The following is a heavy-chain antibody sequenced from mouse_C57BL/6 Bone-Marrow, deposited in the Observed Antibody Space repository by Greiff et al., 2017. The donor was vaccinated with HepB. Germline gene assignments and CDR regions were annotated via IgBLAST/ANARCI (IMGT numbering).Heavy chain of an antibody. V-gene: IGHV1-42*01. CDR3: ARGPYYYLFDY. CDR1: GYSFTGYY. CDR2: INPSTGGT. D-gene: IGHD1-1*01. Sequence: EVQLQQSGPELVKPGASVKISCKASGYSFTGYYMNWVKQSPEKSLEWIGEINPSTGGTTYNQKFKAKATLTVYKSSSTAYMQLKSLTSEDSAVYYCARGPYYYLFDYWGQGTTLTVSS. J-gene: IGHJ2*01.